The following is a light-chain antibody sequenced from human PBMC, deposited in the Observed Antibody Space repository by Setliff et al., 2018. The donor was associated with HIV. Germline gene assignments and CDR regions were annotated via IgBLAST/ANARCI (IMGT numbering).Light chain of an antibody. CDR3: SSFTSSTTYV. CDR1: SSDVGGYNF. CDR2: DVN. J-gene: IGLJ1*01. V-gene: IGLV2-14*03. Sequence: QSVLAQPASVSGSPGQSITISCTGTSSDVGGYNFVCWYQQHPGKAPKLMIYDVNERPSGVSNRFSGSKSGNTASLTISGLQAEDEAEYYCSSFTSSTTYVFGTGTKVTVL.